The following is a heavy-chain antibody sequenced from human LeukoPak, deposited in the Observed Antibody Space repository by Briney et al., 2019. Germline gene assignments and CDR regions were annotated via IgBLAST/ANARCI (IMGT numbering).Heavy chain of an antibody. V-gene: IGHV1-69*05. J-gene: IGHJ4*02. CDR2: IIPIFGTA. CDR3: ARGGDGYNSEFDY. D-gene: IGHD5-24*01. CDR1: GGTFSSYA. Sequence: SVKVSCKASGGTFSSYAISWVRQAPGQGLEWMGGIIPIFGTANYAQKFQGRVTMTRDTSTSTVYMELSSLRSEDTAVYYCARGGDGYNSEFDYWGQGTLVTVSS.